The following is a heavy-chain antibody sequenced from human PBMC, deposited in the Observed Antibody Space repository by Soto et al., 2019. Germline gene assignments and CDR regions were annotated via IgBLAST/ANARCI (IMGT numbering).Heavy chain of an antibody. J-gene: IGHJ4*02. D-gene: IGHD4-17*01. CDR2: IYYRGST. V-gene: IGHV4-61*01. CDR3: ARGLDYVGFDY. CDR1: GDSVSSGTYY. Sequence: PSETLSLTCTVSGDSVSSGTYYWSWIRQPPGKGLEWIGYIYYRGSTEYNPSLKSRVTISIDTSKNQFSLKLSSVTAADTAVYYCARGLDYVGFDYWGQEALVTVSS.